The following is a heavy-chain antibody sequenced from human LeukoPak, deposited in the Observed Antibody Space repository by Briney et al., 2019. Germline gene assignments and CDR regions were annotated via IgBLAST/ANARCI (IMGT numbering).Heavy chain of an antibody. CDR2: IDWDDDK. CDR1: GFSHSTSGMR. Sequence: SGPALVKPTQTLTLTCTFSGFSHSTSGMRVSWIRQPPGKALEWLARIDWDDDKFYSTSLKTRLTISKDTSKNQVVLTMTNMDPVDTATYYCARSFGRYGSGSYYDYWGQGTLVTVSS. J-gene: IGHJ4*02. D-gene: IGHD3-10*01. V-gene: IGHV2-70*04. CDR3: ARSFGRYGSGSYYDY.